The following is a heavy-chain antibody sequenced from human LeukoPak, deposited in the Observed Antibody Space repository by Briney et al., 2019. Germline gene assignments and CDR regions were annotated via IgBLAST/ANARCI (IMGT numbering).Heavy chain of an antibody. CDR3: ARDRTVNWFDP. J-gene: IGHJ5*02. D-gene: IGHD4-17*01. Sequence: TASETLSLTCTVSGGSISSGSYYWSWIRQPAGKGLEWIGRIYTSGSTNYNPSLKSRVTISVDTSKNQFSLKLSSVTAADTAVYYCARDRTVNWFDPWGQGTLVTVSS. V-gene: IGHV4-61*02. CDR2: IYTSGST. CDR1: GGSISSGSYY.